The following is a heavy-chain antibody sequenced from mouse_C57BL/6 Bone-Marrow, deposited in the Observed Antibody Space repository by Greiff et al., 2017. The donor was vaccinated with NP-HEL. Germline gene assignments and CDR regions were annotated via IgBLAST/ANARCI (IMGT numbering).Heavy chain of an antibody. V-gene: IGHV14-4*01. J-gene: IGHJ2*01. CDR3: TNYYGSFDY. D-gene: IGHD1-1*01. CDR1: GFNIKDDY. Sequence: EVQLQQSGAELVRPGASVKLSCTASGFNIKDDYMHWVKQRPEQGLEWIGWIDPENGDTEYASKFQGKATITADTSSNTAYLQLSSLTSEDTAVYYCTNYYGSFDYWGQGTTLTVSS. CDR2: IDPENGDT.